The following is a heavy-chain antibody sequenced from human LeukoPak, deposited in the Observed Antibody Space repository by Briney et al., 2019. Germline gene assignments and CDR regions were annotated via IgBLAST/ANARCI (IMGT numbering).Heavy chain of an antibody. J-gene: IGHJ4*02. Sequence: GGSLRLSCAAYGFTFSSYAMSWVRQAPGKGLEWVSAISGSGGSTYYADSVKGRFTISRDNSKNTLYLQMNSLRAEDTAVYYCAPSGDSSGYYYLSDYWGQGTLVTVSS. CDR1: GFTFSSYA. CDR2: ISGSGGST. V-gene: IGHV3-23*01. D-gene: IGHD3-22*01. CDR3: APSGDSSGYYYLSDY.